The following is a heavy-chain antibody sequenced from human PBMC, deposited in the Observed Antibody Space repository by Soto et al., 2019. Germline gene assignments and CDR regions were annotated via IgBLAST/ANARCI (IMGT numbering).Heavy chain of an antibody. V-gene: IGHV3-15*07. Sequence: PGGSLRLSCAASGFTVNDAWMNWVRLAPGKGLEWVGRIKSQRDGGTIDYTAPLKGRITISRDDAKNTLYLQMNSLKTEDTAVYYCTTAPFTGFDPWGQGTLVTVSS. CDR2: IKSQRDGGTI. CDR3: TTAPFTGFDP. CDR1: GFTVNDAW. J-gene: IGHJ5*02. D-gene: IGHD3-16*01.